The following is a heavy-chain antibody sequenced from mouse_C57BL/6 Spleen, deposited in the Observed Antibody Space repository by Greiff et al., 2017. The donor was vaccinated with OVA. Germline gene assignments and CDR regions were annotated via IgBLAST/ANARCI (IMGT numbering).Heavy chain of an antibody. J-gene: IGHJ2*01. Sequence: VQLQQPGAELVKPGASVKLSCKASGYTFTSYWMHWVKQRPGQGLEWIGMIHPNSGSTNYNEKFKSKATLTVDKSSSTAYMQLSSLTSEDSAGYCCARSDSSGYGYWGQGTTLTVSS. CDR2: IHPNSGST. V-gene: IGHV1-64*01. CDR3: ARSDSSGYGY. D-gene: IGHD3-2*02. CDR1: GYTFTSYW.